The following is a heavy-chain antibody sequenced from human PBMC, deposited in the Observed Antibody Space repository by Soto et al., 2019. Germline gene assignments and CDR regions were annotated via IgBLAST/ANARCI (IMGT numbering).Heavy chain of an antibody. V-gene: IGHV3-23*01. CDR2: ISGSGGST. J-gene: IGHJ6*03. CDR3: AKDEGQIGCDFWSGNPYMDV. CDR1: GFTFSSYA. Sequence: EVQLLESGGGLVQPGGSLRLSCSASGFTFSSYAMSWVRQAPGKGLEWVSAISGSGGSTYYADSVKGRFTISRDNSKNTLYLQINSLTAEQMSVYYCAKDEGQIGCDFWSGNPYMDVWGKGTTVTVSS. D-gene: IGHD3-3*01.